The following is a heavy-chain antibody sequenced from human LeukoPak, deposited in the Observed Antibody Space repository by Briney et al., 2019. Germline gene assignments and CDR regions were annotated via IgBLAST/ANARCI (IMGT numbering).Heavy chain of an antibody. V-gene: IGHV3-21*01. D-gene: IGHD2-15*01. Sequence: SGGSLRLSCAASGFTFSSYSMNWVRQAPGKGLEWVSSISSSSSYIYYADSVKGRFTISRDNAKNSLYLQMNSLRAEDTAVYYCVRLDIVVVVAALDYWGQGTLVTVSS. CDR2: ISSSSSYI. CDR1: GFTFSSYS. J-gene: IGHJ4*02. CDR3: VRLDIVVVVAALDY.